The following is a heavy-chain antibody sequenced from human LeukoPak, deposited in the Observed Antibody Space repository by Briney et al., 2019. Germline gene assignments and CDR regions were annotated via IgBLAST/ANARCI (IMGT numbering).Heavy chain of an antibody. V-gene: IGHV3-9*01. D-gene: IGHD3/OR15-3a*01. CDR1: GFTFDDYA. CDR3: AKDLSSAITSALVLDV. J-gene: IGHJ4*02. Sequence: GGSLRLSCAASGFTFDDYAMHWVRQAPGKGLEWVSGITWNRDNIGYGDSVKGRFTISRDNVKNALYLQMNSLRPEDTALYYCAKDLSSAITSALVLDVWGQGTLVTVSS. CDR2: ITWNRDNI.